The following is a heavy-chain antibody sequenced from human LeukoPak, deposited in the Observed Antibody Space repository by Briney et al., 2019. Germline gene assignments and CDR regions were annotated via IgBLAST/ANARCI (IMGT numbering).Heavy chain of an antibody. D-gene: IGHD6-19*01. V-gene: IGHV3-48*03. CDR2: ISSSASMT. CDR3: ARGGSGWSTLDY. J-gene: IGHJ4*02. CDR1: GFTFSGYE. Sequence: GGSLRLSCAASGFTFSGYEMNWVRQAPGKGLEWVSYISSSASMTYFADSVKGRFTISRDNAKKTLYLQMNSLRVEDTAVYYCARGGSGWSTLDYWGQGTPVTVSS.